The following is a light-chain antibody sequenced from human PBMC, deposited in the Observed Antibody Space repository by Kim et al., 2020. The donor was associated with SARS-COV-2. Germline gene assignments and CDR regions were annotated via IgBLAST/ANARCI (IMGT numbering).Light chain of an antibody. V-gene: IGLV3-19*01. CDR2: GKN. CDR1: SLRSYY. CDR3: NSRDSSGNHWV. J-gene: IGLJ3*02. Sequence: ALGQTVRITCQGDSLRSYYASWYQQKPGQAPVLVIYGKNNRPSGIPDRFSGSSSGNTASLTITGAQAEDEAGYYCNSRDSSGNHWVFGGGTQLTVL.